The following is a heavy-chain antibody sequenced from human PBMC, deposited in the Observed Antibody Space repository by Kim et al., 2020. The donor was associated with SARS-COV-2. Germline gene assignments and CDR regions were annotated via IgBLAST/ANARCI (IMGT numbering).Heavy chain of an antibody. J-gene: IGHJ4*02. CDR3: TKGRVTMGSSGSYYDGY. D-gene: IGHD3-10*01. CDR1: GFIFSSYV. CDR2: ISGSSGTT. Sequence: GGSLRLSCAASGFIFSSYVMSWVRQAPGKGLEWVSTISGSSGTTYYTESVKGRFTISRDNSKNTLYMQMNSLRAEDTAVYYCTKGRVTMGSSGSYYDGYWGQGTLVTVSS. V-gene: IGHV3-23*01.